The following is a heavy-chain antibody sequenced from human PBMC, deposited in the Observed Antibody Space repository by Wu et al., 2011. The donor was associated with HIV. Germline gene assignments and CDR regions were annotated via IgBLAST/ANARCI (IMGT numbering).Heavy chain of an antibody. CDR2: IIPIFDTP. CDR3: ARDGAADHITSYFDY. CDR1: GGSFNNYA. V-gene: IGHV1-69*14. D-gene: IGHD1-20*01. J-gene: IGHJ4*01. Sequence: QVQLVQSGAELKKPGSSVRVSCKTSGGSFNNYAINWMRQAPGQGLEWMGRIIPIFDTPTYAQRFQDRVTLTADKSTGTAFLELSSLTSEDTAVYYCARDGAADHITSYFDYWGPGTLVIVSS.